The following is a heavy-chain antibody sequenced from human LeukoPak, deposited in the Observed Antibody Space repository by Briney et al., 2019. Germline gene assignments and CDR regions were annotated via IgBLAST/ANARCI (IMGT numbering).Heavy chain of an antibody. CDR3: AREGWLRSFDY. CDR2: IYYSGST. D-gene: IGHD5-12*01. Sequence: TTSETLSLTCTVSGGSISSYYWSWIRQPPGKGLEWIGTIYYSGSTYYNPSLKSRVTISVDTSKNQFSLRLSSVTAADTAVYFCAREGWLRSFDYWGQGTLVTVSS. J-gene: IGHJ4*02. CDR1: GGSISSYY. V-gene: IGHV4-39*07.